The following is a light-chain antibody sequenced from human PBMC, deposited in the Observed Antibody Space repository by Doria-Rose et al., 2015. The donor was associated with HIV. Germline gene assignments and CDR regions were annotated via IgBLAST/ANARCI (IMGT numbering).Light chain of an antibody. J-gene: IGKJ5*01. CDR1: QRVKSSY. CDR3: QQYGTSRGT. CDR2: DAS. V-gene: IGKV3-20*01. Sequence: TQSPGTLSLSPGERATLSCRASQRVKSSYLAWYQQKPGHAPRLLIYDASTSATGIPDRFSGSGSGTDFTLTLSRLEPEDVAVYYCQQYGTSRGTFGQGTRLEIK.